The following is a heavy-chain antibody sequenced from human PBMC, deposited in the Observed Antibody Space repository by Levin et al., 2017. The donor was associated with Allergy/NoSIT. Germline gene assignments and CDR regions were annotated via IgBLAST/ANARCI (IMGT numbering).Heavy chain of an antibody. V-gene: IGHV3-7*01. CDR3: ARDKSWAIWD. CDR1: GFNFRDSW. CDR2: VDGDGDGR. Sequence: PGGSLRLSCATSGFNFRDSWMYWLRQAPGKGLEWVANVDGDGDGRYYVNSVKGRFSVSRDNAKTSLFLQMNSLRAEDTAVYYCARDKSWAIWDWGQGTLVTVSS. D-gene: IGHD7-27*01. J-gene: IGHJ4*02.